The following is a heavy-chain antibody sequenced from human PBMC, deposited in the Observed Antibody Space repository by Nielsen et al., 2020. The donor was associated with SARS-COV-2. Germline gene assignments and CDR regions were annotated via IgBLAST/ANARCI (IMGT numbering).Heavy chain of an antibody. CDR3: ARGDGIVVVTAPFDY. V-gene: IGHV4-39*01. Sequence: WIRQPPGKGLEWIGSIYYSGSTYYNPSLKSRVTISVDTSKNQFSLKLSSVTAADTAVYYCARGDGIVVVTAPFDYWGQGTLVTVSS. J-gene: IGHJ4*02. CDR2: IYYSGST. D-gene: IGHD2-21*02.